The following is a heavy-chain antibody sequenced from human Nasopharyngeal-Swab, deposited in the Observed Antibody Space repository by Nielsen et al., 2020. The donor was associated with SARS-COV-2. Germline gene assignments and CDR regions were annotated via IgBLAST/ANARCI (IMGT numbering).Heavy chain of an antibody. CDR1: GFTFSSYA. D-gene: IGHD2-8*01. Sequence: GESLKISCAASGFTFSSYAMHWVRQAPGKGLEWVSSISSSSSYIYYADSVKGRFTISRDNAKNSLYLQMNSLRAEDTAVYYCARFSGSRMVYAPYYYYYYMDVWGKGTTVTVSS. CDR2: ISSSSSYI. V-gene: IGHV3-21*01. J-gene: IGHJ6*03. CDR3: ARFSGSRMVYAPYYYYYYMDV.